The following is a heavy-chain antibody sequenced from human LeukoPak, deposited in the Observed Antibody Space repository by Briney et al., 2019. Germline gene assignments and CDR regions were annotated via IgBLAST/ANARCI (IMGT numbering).Heavy chain of an antibody. D-gene: IGHD6-13*01. CDR1: GFTFSDYT. CDR2: ISYGGSQK. V-gene: IGHV3-30*04. Sequence: PGRSLRLSCAASGFTFSDYTFHWVRQAPGKGLEWVAVISYGGSQKYHADSVKGRFTISRDNSKNTVSLQVNSLRADDTAVFYCARANSSSWHYFDYWGQGTLVTVSS. J-gene: IGHJ4*02. CDR3: ARANSSSWHYFDY.